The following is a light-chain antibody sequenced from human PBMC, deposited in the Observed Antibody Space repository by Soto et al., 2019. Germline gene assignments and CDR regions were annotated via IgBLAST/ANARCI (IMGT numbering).Light chain of an antibody. V-gene: IGKV3-20*01. Sequence: EIVLTQSPGTLFLSPGERATLSCRASQSVRSNYLAWYQQKPGQAPRFLIYDASSRATGIPDRFSGSGSGTEFTLTISRLEPEDFAVYYCQQYGSSPLTFGGGTKVEIK. J-gene: IGKJ4*01. CDR2: DAS. CDR1: QSVRSNY. CDR3: QQYGSSPLT.